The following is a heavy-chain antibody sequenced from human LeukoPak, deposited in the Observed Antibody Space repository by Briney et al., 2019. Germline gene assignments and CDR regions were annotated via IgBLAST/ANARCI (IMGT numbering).Heavy chain of an antibody. CDR2: INGIEDYT. CDR1: GGSISKTH. J-gene: IGHJ4*02. CDR3: LKPFDY. V-gene: IGHV3-64D*09. Sequence: AETLSLSCAASGGSISKTHRYTVVRPPPGKGQYVSAINGIEDYTYYADSLKSRATISRDNSKNTLSLQMSSLRAADTAVYYCLKPFDYWGQGTVVTVSS.